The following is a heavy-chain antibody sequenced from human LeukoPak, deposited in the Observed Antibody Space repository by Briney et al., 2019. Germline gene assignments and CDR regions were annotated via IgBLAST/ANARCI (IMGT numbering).Heavy chain of an antibody. CDR1: GFTFSTFA. CDR2: IGSSSNYI. D-gene: IGHD3-10*01. CDR3: ATDSDYYGSGSHRDGFDI. J-gene: IGHJ3*02. Sequence: PGGSLRLSCAASGFTFSTFAMIWVRQAPGKGLEWVSSIGSSSNYIYYADSVKGRFIISRDNAKNSLYLQMNSLRAEDTAVYYCATDSDYYGSGSHRDGFDIWGQGTMVTVSS. V-gene: IGHV3-21*01.